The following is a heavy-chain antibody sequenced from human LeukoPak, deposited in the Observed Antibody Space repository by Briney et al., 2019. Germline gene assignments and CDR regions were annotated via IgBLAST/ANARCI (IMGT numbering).Heavy chain of an antibody. CDR1: GGSITSSFY. J-gene: IGHJ4*02. D-gene: IGHD3-3*01. V-gene: IGHV4-59*01. Sequence: PSETLSLTCTVSGGSITSSFYWSWIRQSPGKGLEWIGYIYNSGGTKYNPSLKSRLTISVDTSKNQFSLNLSSVTAADTAVYYCARASVSLSADYWGQGTLVTVPS. CDR2: IYNSGGT. CDR3: ARASVSLSADY.